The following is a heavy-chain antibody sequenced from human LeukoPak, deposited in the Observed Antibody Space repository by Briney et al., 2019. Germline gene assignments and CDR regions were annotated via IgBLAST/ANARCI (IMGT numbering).Heavy chain of an antibody. Sequence: SVKVSCKASGYTFTGYYMHWVRQAPGQGLEWMGWINPNSGGTNYAQKFQGRVTMTRDTSISTAYMELSRLRSDDTAVYYCARVFSGYDFWSGYLDYWGQGTLVTVSS. CDR3: ARVFSGYDFWSGYLDY. V-gene: IGHV1-2*02. CDR2: INPNSGGT. D-gene: IGHD3-3*01. CDR1: GYTFTGYY. J-gene: IGHJ4*02.